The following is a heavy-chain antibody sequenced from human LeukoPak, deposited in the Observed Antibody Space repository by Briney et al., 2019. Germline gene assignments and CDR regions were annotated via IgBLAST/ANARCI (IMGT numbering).Heavy chain of an antibody. CDR1: GDSVSSNSAA. V-gene: IGHV6-1*01. CDR2: TYYRSKWYN. Sequence: SQTLSLTCAISGDSVSSNSAAWNWIRQSPSRGLEWLGRTYYRSKWYNDYAVSVKRRITINPDTSKNQFSLQLNSVTPEDTAVYYCARDQIAAAGTGNYYYYGMDVWGQGTTVTVSS. J-gene: IGHJ6*02. D-gene: IGHD6-13*01. CDR3: ARDQIAAAGTGNYYYYGMDV.